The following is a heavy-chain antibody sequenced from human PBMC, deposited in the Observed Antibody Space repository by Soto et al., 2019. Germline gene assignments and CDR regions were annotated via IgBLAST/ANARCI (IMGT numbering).Heavy chain of an antibody. CDR3: ARLTGYSFYYFDY. CDR1: GDTFTSYY. Sequence: VASVKVSCKAPGDTFTSYYMHWVRQAPGHGLEWMGWINPNSGGTNYAQKFQGRVTMTRDTSISTAYMELSRLRSDDTAVYYCARLTGYSFYYFDYWGQGTLVTVSS. V-gene: IGHV1-2*02. J-gene: IGHJ4*02. D-gene: IGHD5-18*01. CDR2: INPNSGGT.